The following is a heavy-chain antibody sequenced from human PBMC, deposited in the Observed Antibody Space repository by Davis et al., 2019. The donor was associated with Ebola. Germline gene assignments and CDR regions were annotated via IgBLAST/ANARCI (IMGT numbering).Heavy chain of an antibody. J-gene: IGHJ4*02. Sequence: ASVKVSCKASGYTFTNYAMHWVRQAPGQRLEWMGWINAGKGNTKYSQKFQGRITMTRNISISTAYMELSSLRSEDTAVYYCARRVGARSGFDYWGQGSLVTVSS. D-gene: IGHD1-26*01. CDR2: INAGKGNT. V-gene: IGHV1-3*01. CDR3: ARRVGARSGFDY. CDR1: GYTFTNYA.